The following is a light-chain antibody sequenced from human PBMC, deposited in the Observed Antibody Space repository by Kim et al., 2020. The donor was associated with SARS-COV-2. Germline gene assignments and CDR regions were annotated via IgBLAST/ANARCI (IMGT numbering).Light chain of an antibody. CDR1: NNNVGNQG. V-gene: IGLV10-54*04. CDR2: RNN. CDR3: SAWDSSLNAWV. Sequence: LTQPPSVSKGLRQTATLTCTGNNNNVGNQGAAWLQQHQGHPPKLLSYRNNNRPSGISERFSASRSGDTASLTITGLQPEDETDYYCSAWDSSLNAWVFGGGTQLTVL. J-gene: IGLJ3*02.